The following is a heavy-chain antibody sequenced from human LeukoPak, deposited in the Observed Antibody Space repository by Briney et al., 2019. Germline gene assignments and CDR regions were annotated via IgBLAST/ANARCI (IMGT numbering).Heavy chain of an antibody. V-gene: IGHV1-69*04. CDR2: IIPILGIA. CDR1: GGTFSSYA. CDR3: ARSGQDAYGGHPHKY. Sequence: SVKVSCKASGGTFSSYAISWVRQAPGQGLEWMGRIIPILGIANYAQKFQGRVTITADKSTSTAYMELSSLRSEDTAVYYCARSGQDAYGGHPHKYWGQGTLVTVSS. D-gene: IGHD5-24*01. J-gene: IGHJ4*02.